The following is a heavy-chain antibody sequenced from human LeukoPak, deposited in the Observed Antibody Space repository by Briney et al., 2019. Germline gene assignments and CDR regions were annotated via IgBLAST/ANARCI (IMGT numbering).Heavy chain of an antibody. Sequence: GASVKVSCKASGYTFTSYYMHWVRQAPGQGLEWMGIINPSGGSTSYAQKLQGRVTMTRDMSTSTVYMELSSLRSEDTAVYYCARDRATMVRGVIVRDNWFDPWGQGTLVTVSS. CDR1: GYTFTSYY. J-gene: IGHJ5*02. V-gene: IGHV1-46*01. CDR2: INPSGGST. D-gene: IGHD3-10*01. CDR3: ARDRATMVRGVIVRDNWFDP.